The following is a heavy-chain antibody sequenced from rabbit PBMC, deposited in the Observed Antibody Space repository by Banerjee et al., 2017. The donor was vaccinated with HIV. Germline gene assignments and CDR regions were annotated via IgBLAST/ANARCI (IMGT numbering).Heavy chain of an antibody. D-gene: IGHD4-1*01. CDR2: INTGSGTT. V-gene: IGHV1S43*01. J-gene: IGHJ4*01. CDR1: GFSFSSGYD. Sequence: QQQLEESGGGLVKPEGSLTLTCKASGFSFSSGYDMCWVRQAPGKGLEWIGYINTGSGTTDYANWVNGRFTISRSTSLNTVTLQMTYLTGADTATYFCARYTSGWNYFNLWGQGTLVTVS. CDR3: ARYTSGWNYFNL.